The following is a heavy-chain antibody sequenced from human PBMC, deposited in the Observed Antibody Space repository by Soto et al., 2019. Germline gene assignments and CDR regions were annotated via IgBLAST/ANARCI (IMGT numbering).Heavy chain of an antibody. J-gene: IGHJ3*02. CDR1: SYSIISSHW. V-gene: IGHV4-28*03. CDR2: INYSGSF. D-gene: IGHD6-19*01. CDR3: ARDTEQWLVRRAFDI. Sequence: SATLSLICHFLSYSIISSHWWCMIGQTPGKGLEWIGHINYSGSFYHDPSLKSRVTMSLDTSKHQFSLRLSSVTAADTAVYYCARDTEQWLVRRAFDIWGQGTMVTVS.